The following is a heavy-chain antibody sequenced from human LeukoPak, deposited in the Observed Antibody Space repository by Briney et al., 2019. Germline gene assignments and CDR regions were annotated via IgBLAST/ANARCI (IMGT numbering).Heavy chain of an antibody. D-gene: IGHD2-8*02. CDR2: IFSSGST. CDR3: ARSTGPSLTFDQ. J-gene: IGHJ4*02. CDR1: GCSISSGGYY. Sequence: PSETLSLTCTLSGCSISSGGYYWDWIRQHPGMGLEWIGYIFSSGSTYYNPSLKSRFTISVDTSKNQFSLKVSCVTAADTAVYYCARSTGPSLTFDQWGQGTLVTVSS. V-gene: IGHV4-31*03.